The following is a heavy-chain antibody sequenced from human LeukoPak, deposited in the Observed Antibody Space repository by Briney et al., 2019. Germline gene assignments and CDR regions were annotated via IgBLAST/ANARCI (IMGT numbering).Heavy chain of an antibody. CDR2: ISSSSSYI. V-gene: IGHV3-21*01. CDR1: GFTFSSYS. Sequence: PGGSLRLSCAASGFTFSSYSMNWVRQAPGKGLEWVSSISSSSSYIYYADSVKGRFTISRDNAKNSLYLQMNSLRAEDTAVYYCAKHLLGANWFDPWGQGTLVTVSS. CDR3: AKHLLGANWFDP. D-gene: IGHD1-26*01. J-gene: IGHJ5*02.